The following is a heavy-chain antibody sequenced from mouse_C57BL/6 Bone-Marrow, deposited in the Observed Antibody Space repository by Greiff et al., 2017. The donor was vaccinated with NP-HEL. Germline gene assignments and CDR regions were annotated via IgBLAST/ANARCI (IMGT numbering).Heavy chain of an antibody. D-gene: IGHD2-4*01. V-gene: IGHV1-81*01. CDR3: ARGGLRAWFAY. CDR2: IYPRSGNT. Sequence: VQLQQSGAELARPGASVQLSCKASGYTFTSYGISWVKQRTGQGLEWIGEIYPRSGNTYYNEKFKGKATLTADKSSSTAYMELRSLTSEDSAVYFCARGGLRAWFAYWGQGTLVTVSA. CDR1: GYTFTSYG. J-gene: IGHJ3*01.